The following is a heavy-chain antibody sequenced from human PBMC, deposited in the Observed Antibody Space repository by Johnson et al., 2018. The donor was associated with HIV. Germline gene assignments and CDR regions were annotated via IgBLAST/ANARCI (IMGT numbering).Heavy chain of an antibody. CDR2: IYSGGST. CDR1: GFTVSSNY. V-gene: IGHV3-66*02. CDR3: ARERDSGDSLHRRFRAFEI. Sequence: VQLVESGGGVVQPGRSLRLSCAASGFTVSSNYMSWVRQAPGKGLEWVSVIYSGGSTYYADSVKGRFTISRDNSKNTLYLQMNSLRAEDTAVYSCARERDSGDSLHRRFRAFEIWGQGNMV. D-gene: IGHD4-17*01. J-gene: IGHJ3*02.